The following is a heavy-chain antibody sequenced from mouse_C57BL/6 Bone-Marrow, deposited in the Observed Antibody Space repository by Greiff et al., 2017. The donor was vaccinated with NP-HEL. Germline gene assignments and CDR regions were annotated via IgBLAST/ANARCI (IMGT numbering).Heavy chain of an antibody. CDR1: GYSITSDY. D-gene: IGHD2-2*01. Sequence: EVNVVESGPGLAKPSQTLSLTCSVTGYSITSDYWNWIRKFPGNKLEYMGYISYSGSTSYNPSLNSRISITRDTSKNQYYLQLNSVPTEDTATYYCARSPLWLRRNYYAMDYWGQGTSVTVSA. V-gene: IGHV3-8*01. CDR2: ISYSGST. J-gene: IGHJ4*01. CDR3: ARSPLWLRRNYYAMDY.